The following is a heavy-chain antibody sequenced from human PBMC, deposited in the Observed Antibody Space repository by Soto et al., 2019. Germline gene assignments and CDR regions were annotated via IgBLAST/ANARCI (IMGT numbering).Heavy chain of an antibody. CDR3: ATRSPAFDY. CDR2: ITTDKGKT. J-gene: IGHJ4*02. Sequence: QVQLVQAGPEVKKPGASVQVSCKTSGYTFTSYGISWVRQAPGQGLEWMGWITTDKGKTTYAQKFQGRVTMTTDTSTSTAYMEMRSMRSDDTAVYYCATRSPAFDYWGKGTLVTVSS. CDR1: GYTFTSYG. V-gene: IGHV1-18*01. D-gene: IGHD3-10*01.